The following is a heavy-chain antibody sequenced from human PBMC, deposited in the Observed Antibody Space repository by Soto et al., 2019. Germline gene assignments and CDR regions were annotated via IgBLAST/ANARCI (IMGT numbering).Heavy chain of an antibody. D-gene: IGHD5-18*01. CDR1: GTSVINYY. V-gene: IGHV4-4*07. J-gene: IGHJ4*02. CDR3: ARGGIQLSYAFDY. Sequence: SETLSLTCSVSGTSVINYYWIFIGQAAGKGLEHIGRIYTSGSTSYNPSLKSRVTMSMDTSQTQIYLNLTSVTAADTAVYYCARGGIQLSYAFDYWGQGIQVTVSS. CDR2: IYTSGST.